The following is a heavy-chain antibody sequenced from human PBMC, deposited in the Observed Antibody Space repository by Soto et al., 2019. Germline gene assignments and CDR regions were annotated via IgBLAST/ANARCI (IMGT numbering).Heavy chain of an antibody. V-gene: IGHV3-23*01. Sequence: QPGGSLRLSCAASGFIFENFGMSWVRQAPGKGLEWISSINGGGFKKYYADSVKGRFTISRDNSKSTVYLELNNLSAEDTAVYHCAKNQGVELVPLATVDWFDPWGQGSVVTVSS. CDR1: GFIFENFG. J-gene: IGHJ5*02. CDR3: AKNQGVELVPLATVDWFDP. CDR2: INGGGFKK. D-gene: IGHD1-26*01.